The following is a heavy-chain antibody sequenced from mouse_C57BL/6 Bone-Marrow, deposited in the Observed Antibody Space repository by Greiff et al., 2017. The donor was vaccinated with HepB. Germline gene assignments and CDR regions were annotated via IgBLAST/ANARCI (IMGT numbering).Heavy chain of an antibody. Sequence: QVHVKQSGPELVKPGASVKLSCKASGYTFTSYDINWVKQRPGQGLEWIGWIYPRDGSTKYNEKFKGKATLTVDTSSSTAYMELHSLTSEDSAVYFCARSPGRYFDVWGTGTTVTVSS. CDR2: IYPRDGST. V-gene: IGHV1-85*01. J-gene: IGHJ1*03. CDR3: ARSPGRYFDV. CDR1: GYTFTSYD. D-gene: IGHD3-1*01.